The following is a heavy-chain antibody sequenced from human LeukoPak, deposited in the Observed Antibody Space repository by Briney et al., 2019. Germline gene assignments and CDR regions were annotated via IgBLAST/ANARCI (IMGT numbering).Heavy chain of an antibody. CDR2: ISSSGSTI. D-gene: IGHD3-22*01. Sequence: PGGSLRLSCAASGFTFSSYEMNWVRQAPGKGLEWVSYISSSGSTIYYADSVKGRFTISRDNSKNTLYLQMNSLRAEDTAVYYCARDQGYYDSSGYYYGPYYFDYWGQGTLVTVSS. CDR3: ARDQGYYDSSGYYYGPYYFDY. V-gene: IGHV3-48*03. CDR1: GFTFSSYE. J-gene: IGHJ4*02.